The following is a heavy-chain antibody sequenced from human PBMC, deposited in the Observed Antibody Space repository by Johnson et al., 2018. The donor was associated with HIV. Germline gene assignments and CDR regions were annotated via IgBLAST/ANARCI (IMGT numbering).Heavy chain of an antibody. Sequence: EVQLVESGGGLVQPGGSLRLSCAASGFTFSSYAMSWVRQAPGKGLEWVSAISGSCGSTYYADSVKGRFTISSDNSKNTLYLQMNSLRAEDTAVYYCARSWELGETAFDIWGQGTMVTVSS. D-gene: IGHD1-26*01. CDR2: ISGSCGST. J-gene: IGHJ3*02. V-gene: IGHV3-23*04. CDR3: ARSWELGETAFDI. CDR1: GFTFSSYA.